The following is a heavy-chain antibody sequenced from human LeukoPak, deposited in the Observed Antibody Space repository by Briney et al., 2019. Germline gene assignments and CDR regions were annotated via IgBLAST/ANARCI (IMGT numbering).Heavy chain of an antibody. V-gene: IGHV3-30*18. CDR1: GFTFSSYG. CDR2: ISYDGSNK. CDR3: AKESWELFDY. D-gene: IGHD1-26*01. Sequence: GGSLRLSCAASGFTFSSYGMHWARQAPGKGLEWVAVISYDGSNKYYADSVKGRFTISRDNSKNTLYLQMNSLRAEDTAVYYCAKESWELFDYWGQGTLVTVSS. J-gene: IGHJ4*02.